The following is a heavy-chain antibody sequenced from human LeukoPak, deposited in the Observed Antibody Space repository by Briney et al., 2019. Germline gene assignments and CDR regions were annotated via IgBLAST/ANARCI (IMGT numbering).Heavy chain of an antibody. Sequence: SETLSLTCTVSGGSISSSTYYWDWIRQPPGKGLEWIGNFYDSGSTWYNPSLKSRVTISGDTSKNQFSLKLTSVTAADTAVYYCARQTGYFRYWGQGTLVAVSS. J-gene: IGHJ1*01. CDR1: GGSISSSTYY. V-gene: IGHV4-39*01. CDR2: FYDSGST. D-gene: IGHD3-10*01. CDR3: ARQTGYFRY.